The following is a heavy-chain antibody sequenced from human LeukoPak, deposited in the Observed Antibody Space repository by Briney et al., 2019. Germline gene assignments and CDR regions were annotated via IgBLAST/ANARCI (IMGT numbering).Heavy chain of an antibody. V-gene: IGHV4-59*08. CDR2: IYYSGST. CDR3: ARAELDYYGSGSYLGPYYFDY. D-gene: IGHD3-10*01. Sequence: PSETLSLTCTVTGGSISSYYWSWIRQPPGKGLEWIGYIYYSGSTNYNPSLKSRVTISVDTSKNQFSLKLSSVTAADTAVYYCARAELDYYGSGSYLGPYYFDYWGQGTLVTVSS. CDR1: GGSISSYY. J-gene: IGHJ4*02.